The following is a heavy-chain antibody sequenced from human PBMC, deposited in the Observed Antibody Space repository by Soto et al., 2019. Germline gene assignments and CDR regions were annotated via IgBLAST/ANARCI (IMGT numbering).Heavy chain of an antibody. CDR2: IKEDGSEQ. Sequence: VGSLRLSCAASGFIFSGYWMSWVRQAPGKGLEWVANIKEDGSEQNYVDSVKGRFTISRDNAKNSLYLQMNSLRAEDTAVYYCARSGSENDYWGQGTLVTVSS. CDR1: GFIFSGYW. V-gene: IGHV3-7*03. CDR3: ARSGSENDY. J-gene: IGHJ4*02. D-gene: IGHD5-12*01.